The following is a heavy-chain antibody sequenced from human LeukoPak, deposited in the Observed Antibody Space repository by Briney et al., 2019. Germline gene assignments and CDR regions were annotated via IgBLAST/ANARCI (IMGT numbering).Heavy chain of an antibody. V-gene: IGHV3-30*18. CDR2: ISYDGSNK. CDR3: AKEAEYYDILTGYSQHFDY. CDR1: GFTFSSYG. Sequence: GRSLRLSCAASGFTFSSYGMHWVRHAPGKGLEWVAVISYDGSNKYYADSVKGRFTISRDNSKNTLYLQMNSLRAEDTAVYYCAKEAEYYDILTGYSQHFDYWGQGTLVTVSS. D-gene: IGHD3-9*01. J-gene: IGHJ4*02.